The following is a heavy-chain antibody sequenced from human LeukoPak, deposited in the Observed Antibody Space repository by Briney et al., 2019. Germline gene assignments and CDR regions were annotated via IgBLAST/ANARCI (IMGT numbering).Heavy chain of an antibody. CDR3: VKTLISVAGTGAFDI. Sequence: PGGSLRLSCSASGXTFSSYAMHWVRQAPGKGQEYVSVISSNGGSTYYADSVKGRFTISRDNSKNTLYLQMSSLRAEDTAVYYCVKTLISVAGTGAFDIWGQGTMVTVSS. CDR1: GXTFSSYA. J-gene: IGHJ3*02. D-gene: IGHD6-19*01. CDR2: ISSNGGST. V-gene: IGHV3-64D*09.